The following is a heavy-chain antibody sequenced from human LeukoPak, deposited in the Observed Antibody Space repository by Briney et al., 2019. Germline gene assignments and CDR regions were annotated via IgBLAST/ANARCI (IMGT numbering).Heavy chain of an antibody. J-gene: IGHJ4*02. D-gene: IGHD1-14*01. Sequence: GGPLRLSCAASGFTFSTYSMNWVRQAPGKGLEWVSSISSSSSYIYYADSVKGRFTISRDNSKNTLYLQMNSLRAEDTAVYYCAKELSVRNQFDYWGQGTLVTVSS. CDR1: GFTFSTYS. V-gene: IGHV3-21*04. CDR3: AKELSVRNQFDY. CDR2: ISSSSSYI.